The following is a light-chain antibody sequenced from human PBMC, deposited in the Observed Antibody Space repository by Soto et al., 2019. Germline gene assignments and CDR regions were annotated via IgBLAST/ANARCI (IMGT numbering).Light chain of an antibody. Sequence: QAVLSQPPSASGTPGQRVTISCSGSDSNIGSNTVNWYQHLPGMAPKLLTHSNDHRPSGVAHRVSGSKSGTSASLAISGLQSEDEADYYCATWDDILNGWVFGGGTQLTVL. CDR1: DSNIGSNT. J-gene: IGLJ3*02. CDR3: ATWDDILNGWV. CDR2: SND. V-gene: IGLV1-44*01.